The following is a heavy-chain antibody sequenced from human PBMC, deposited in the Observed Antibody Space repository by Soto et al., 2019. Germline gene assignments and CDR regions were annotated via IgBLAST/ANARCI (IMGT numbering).Heavy chain of an antibody. D-gene: IGHD3-9*01. CDR3: ARGHVLRYFDWLRSSWFDP. V-gene: IGHV4-34*01. Sequence: SETLSLTCAVYGGSFSCYYWSWMRQPPGKGLEWIGEINHSGSTNYNPSLKSRVTISVDTSKNQFSLKLSSVTAADTAVYYCARGHVLRYFDWLRSSWFDPWGQGTLVTVSS. J-gene: IGHJ5*02. CDR1: GGSFSCYY. CDR2: INHSGST.